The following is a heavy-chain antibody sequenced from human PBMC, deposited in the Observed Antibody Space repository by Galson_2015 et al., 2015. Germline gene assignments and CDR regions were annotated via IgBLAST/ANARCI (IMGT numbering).Heavy chain of an antibody. V-gene: IGHV3-48*03. CDR1: GFTFSSYE. Sequence: SLRLSCAASGFTFSSYEMNWVRQAPGKGLEWVSYISSSGSTIYYADSVKGRFTISRDNAKYSLYLQMNSLRAEDTAVYYCARDGGGYSSGWYNPIDFDYWGQGTLVTVSS. D-gene: IGHD6-19*01. CDR3: ARDGGGYSSGWYNPIDFDY. CDR2: ISSSGSTI. J-gene: IGHJ4*02.